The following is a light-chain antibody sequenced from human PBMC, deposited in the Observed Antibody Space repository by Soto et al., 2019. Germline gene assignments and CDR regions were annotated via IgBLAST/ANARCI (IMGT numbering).Light chain of an antibody. J-gene: IGKJ1*01. V-gene: IGKV1-39*01. Sequence: DIQMTPSPSSLSASVGDRVTITCRASQSISSDLNWYQQKPGKAHTLLIYGASSLQSGVPSRFSGSGSGTAVTLTISSLQPEDFATYYCQQSDSTPMTCGQGTKVDIK. CDR3: QQSDSTPMT. CDR2: GAS. CDR1: QSISSD.